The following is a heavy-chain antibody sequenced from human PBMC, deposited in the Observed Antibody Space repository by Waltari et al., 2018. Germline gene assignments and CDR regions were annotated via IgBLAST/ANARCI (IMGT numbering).Heavy chain of an antibody. V-gene: IGHV1-24*01. CDR3: RVNGRDSVLAGAPPSSFPYMDV. J-gene: IGHJ6*03. CDR1: DYTIGGLS. Sequence: QVQVVQSGAEVMKPGASVKVSCKVSDYTIGGLSIHWVRQFLGKGLEWIGRYGRGEGEKASSGKFLGGVALAEVTCTDPADTELGRLGADGEAVYYGRVNGRDSVLAGAPPSSFPYMDVWGRGTAVTVAS. CDR2: YGRGEGEK. D-gene: IGHD3-16*02.